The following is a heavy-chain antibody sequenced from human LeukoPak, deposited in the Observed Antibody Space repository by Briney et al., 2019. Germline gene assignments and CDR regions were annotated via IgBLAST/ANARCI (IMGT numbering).Heavy chain of an antibody. Sequence: PGGSLRLSCAASGFTFSSYAMSWVRQAPGKGLEWVSAISGRGGSTYYADSVKGRFTISRDNSKNTLYLQMNSLRAEDTAVYYCAKTYSLYYANPRGFWFDPWGQGTLVTVSS. CDR2: ISGRGGST. CDR3: AKTYSLYYANPRGFWFDP. D-gene: IGHD3-10*01. V-gene: IGHV3-23*01. J-gene: IGHJ5*02. CDR1: GFTFSSYA.